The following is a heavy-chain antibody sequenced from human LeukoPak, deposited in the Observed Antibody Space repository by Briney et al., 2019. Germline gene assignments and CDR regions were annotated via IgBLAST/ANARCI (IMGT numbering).Heavy chain of an antibody. CDR1: GGSISSSNW. CDR3: ASSVTAAAGTFAFDI. D-gene: IGHD6-13*01. J-gene: IGHJ3*02. V-gene: IGHV4-4*02. Sequence: PSGTLSLTCAVSGGSISSSNWWSWVRPPPGKGLEWIGEIYHSGSTNYNPSLKSRVTISVDKSKNQFSLKLSSVTAADTAVYYCASSVTAAAGTFAFDIWGQGTMVTVSS. CDR2: IYHSGST.